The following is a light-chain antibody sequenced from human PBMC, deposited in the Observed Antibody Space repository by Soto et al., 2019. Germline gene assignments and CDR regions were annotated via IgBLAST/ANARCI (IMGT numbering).Light chain of an antibody. CDR2: DAS. Sequence: EVVLTQTPATLSLSPGERATLSCRASENFSRNYLAWYQQKPGQPPRLLIYDASTRATGIPDRFSGRGSGTDFTLTISRVEPEDFAVYYCQQYVRPHLTFGQGTNVE. CDR1: ENFSRNY. J-gene: IGKJ1*01. CDR3: QQYVRPHLT. V-gene: IGKV3-20*01.